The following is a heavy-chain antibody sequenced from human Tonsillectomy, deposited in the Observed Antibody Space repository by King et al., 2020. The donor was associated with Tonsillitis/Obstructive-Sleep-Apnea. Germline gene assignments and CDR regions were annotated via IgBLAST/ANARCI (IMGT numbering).Heavy chain of an antibody. D-gene: IGHD3-10*01. CDR2: ISGDGGST. Sequence: VQLVESGGXVIQPGGSLRLSCAASGFTFEDYTMHRVRHAPGKGLQWVSLISGDGGSTKNANFVQGRYTLSRDNSKNSLYLQMDSLRTEDTGFYYCASPLVXXHWGQGTLVTGSS. CDR1: GFTFEDYT. CDR3: ASPLVXXH. V-gene: IGHV3-43*01. J-gene: IGHJ4*02.